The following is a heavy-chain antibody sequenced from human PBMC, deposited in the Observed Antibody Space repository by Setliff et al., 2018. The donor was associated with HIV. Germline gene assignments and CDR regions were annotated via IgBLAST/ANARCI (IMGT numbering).Heavy chain of an antibody. Sequence: ASVKVSCKTSGYTFTNYDINWVRQAPGQGLEWVGIINCVNGDTRYAQEFQGRVTITSDTSTTTVYMDLSSLTTQDTAVYYCARETQTGSGSYFAWGQGTLVTVSS. CDR1: GYTFTNYD. CDR3: ARETQTGSGSYFA. J-gene: IGHJ4*02. D-gene: IGHD3-10*01. CDR2: INCVNGDT. V-gene: IGHV1-46*01.